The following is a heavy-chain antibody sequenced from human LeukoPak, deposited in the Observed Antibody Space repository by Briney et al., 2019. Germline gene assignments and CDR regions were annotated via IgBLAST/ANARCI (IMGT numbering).Heavy chain of an antibody. V-gene: IGHV4-59*01. D-gene: IGHD3-10*01. CDR2: VYYSGST. Sequence: PSETLSLTCTVSGGSIRSDFWSWIRQPPGKGLEWIGYVYYSGSTNYSPSLNSRVTISIDTSKNKFSLKLTSVTAADTAVYYCARVQRGAFDIWGQGTMVTVSS. CDR1: GGSIRSDF. J-gene: IGHJ3*02. CDR3: ARVQRGAFDI.